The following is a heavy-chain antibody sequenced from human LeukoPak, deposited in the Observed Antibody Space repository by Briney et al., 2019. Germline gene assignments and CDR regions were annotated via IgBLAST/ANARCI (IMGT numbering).Heavy chain of an antibody. CDR2: ISYDGSNK. CDR1: GFTFSSYG. CDR3: AKELHGLDY. V-gene: IGHV3-30*18. J-gene: IGHJ4*02. Sequence: GRSLRLSCAASGFTFSSYGIHWVRQAPGKGLEWVAVISYDGSNKYYADSVKGRFTISRDNSKNTLYLQMNSLRAEDTAVYYCAKELHGLDYWAREPWSPSPQ.